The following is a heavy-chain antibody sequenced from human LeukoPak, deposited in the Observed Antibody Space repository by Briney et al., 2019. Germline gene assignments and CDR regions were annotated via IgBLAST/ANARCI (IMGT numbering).Heavy chain of an antibody. D-gene: IGHD2-2*01. J-gene: IGHJ6*04. CDR3: ARGGIVVVPAASRPYYYYYGMDV. CDR2: INHSGST. V-gene: IGHV4-34*01. CDR1: GGSFSGYY. Sequence: SETLSLTCAVYGGSFSGYYWSWIRQPPGKGLEWIGEINHSGSTNYNPSLKSRVTISVDTSKNQFSLKLSSVTAADTAVYYCARGGIVVVPAASRPYYYYYGMDVWGKGTRSPSPQ.